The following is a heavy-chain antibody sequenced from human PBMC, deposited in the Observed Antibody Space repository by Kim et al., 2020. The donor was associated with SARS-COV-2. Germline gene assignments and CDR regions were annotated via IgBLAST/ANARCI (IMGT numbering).Heavy chain of an antibody. J-gene: IGHJ4*02. CDR1: GYTFRGYH. V-gene: IGHV1-46*04. CDR2: INPADGST. CDR3: ARENEYYDY. Sequence: ASVKVSCKASGYTFRGYHMHWVRQAPGQGLEWMGMINPADGSTTYAQNLQGRVRVTRDTSTDTVSIELSSLRSEDTALYFCARENEYYDYWGQGTQVTVS. D-gene: IGHD1-1*01.